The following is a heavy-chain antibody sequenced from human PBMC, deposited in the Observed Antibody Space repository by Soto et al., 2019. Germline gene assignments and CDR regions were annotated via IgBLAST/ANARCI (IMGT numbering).Heavy chain of an antibody. V-gene: IGHV1-69*13. CDR1: GGTFSSYA. CDR2: IIPIFDTA. J-gene: IGHJ4*02. D-gene: IGHD4-17*01. CDR3: ARDRAVTLQYYFDY. Sequence: GASVKVSCKASGGTFSSYAISWVRQAPGQGLEWMGGIIPIFDTANYAQKFQGRVTITADESTSTAYMELSSLRSEDTAVYYCARDRAVTLQYYFDYWGQGTLVTVSS.